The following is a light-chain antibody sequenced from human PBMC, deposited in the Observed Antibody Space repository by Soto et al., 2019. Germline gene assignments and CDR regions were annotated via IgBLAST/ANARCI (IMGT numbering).Light chain of an antibody. J-gene: IGKJ5*01. V-gene: IGKV3-11*01. CDR1: LSVSVY. CDR3: HQRPYWHPST. CDR2: DAS. Sequence: VVLTQSPATLSLSPGERATLSCRTSLSVSVYLDWYQQKPGQAPRLLISDASNRATGIPARFSGSGSGTDFTLTISSLESEDFAVYYCHQRPYWHPSTFGQGTRLESK.